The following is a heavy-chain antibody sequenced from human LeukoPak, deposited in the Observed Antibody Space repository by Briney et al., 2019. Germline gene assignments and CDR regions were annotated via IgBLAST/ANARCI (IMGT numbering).Heavy chain of an antibody. CDR3: ATGSYYPSYCYYYYMDV. V-gene: IGHV4-59*01. J-gene: IGHJ6*03. Sequence: PSETLSLTCTVSGGSISSYYWSWIRQPPGKGLEWIGYIYYSGSTNYNPSLKSRVTISVDTSKNQFSLKLSSVTAADTAVYYCATGSYYPSYCYYYYMDVWGKGTTVTVSS. CDR1: GGSISSYY. CDR2: IYYSGST. D-gene: IGHD1-26*01.